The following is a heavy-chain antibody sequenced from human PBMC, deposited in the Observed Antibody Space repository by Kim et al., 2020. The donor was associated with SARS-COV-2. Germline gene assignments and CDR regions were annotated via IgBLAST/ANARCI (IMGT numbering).Heavy chain of an antibody. CDR2: INHSGST. V-gene: IGHV4-34*01. CDR1: GGSFSGYY. D-gene: IGHD3-3*01. Sequence: SETLSLTCAVYGGSFSGYYWSWIRQPPGKGLEWIGEINHSGSTNYNPSLKSRVTISVDTSKNQFSLKLSSVTAADTAVYYCAILIWSGYYTGGDWFDPWGQGTLVTVSS. CDR3: AILIWSGYYTGGDWFDP. J-gene: IGHJ5*02.